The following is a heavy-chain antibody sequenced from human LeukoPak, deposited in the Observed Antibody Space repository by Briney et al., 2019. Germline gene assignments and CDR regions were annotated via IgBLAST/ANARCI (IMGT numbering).Heavy chain of an antibody. Sequence: GGSLRLSCAASAFTFSSYGMHRVRQAPGKGLEWVAVIWYDGSNKYYADSVKGRFTISRDNSKITLYLQMNSLRAEDTAVCYFARASADDAKRMGPFDYWGQGTLVTVSS. J-gene: IGHJ4*02. D-gene: IGHD1-1*01. CDR1: AFTFSSYG. V-gene: IGHV3-33*01. CDR2: IWYDGSNK. CDR3: ARASADDAKRMGPFDY.